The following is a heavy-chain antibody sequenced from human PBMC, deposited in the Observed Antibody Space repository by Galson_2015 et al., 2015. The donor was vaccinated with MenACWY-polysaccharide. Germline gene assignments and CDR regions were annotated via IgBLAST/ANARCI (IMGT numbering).Heavy chain of an antibody. J-gene: IGHJ5*02. CDR3: AKGGREVDNWLDP. CDR2: IRSSGTNT. D-gene: IGHD1-26*01. V-gene: IGHV3-23*01. CDR1: GFTFTSYA. Sequence: SLRLSCAASGFTFTSYAMSWVRQAPGKGLEWVSAIRSSGTNTYYADSVKGRFTISRDNSKNTLFLQMNSLRADDTAVYYCAKGGREVDNWLDPWGQGALVTVSS.